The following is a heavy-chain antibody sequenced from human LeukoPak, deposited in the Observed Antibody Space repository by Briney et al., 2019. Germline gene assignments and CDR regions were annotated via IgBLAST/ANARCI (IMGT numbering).Heavy chain of an antibody. CDR3: ANTFGYNY. CDR1: GYTFTNYG. Sequence: ASVKVSCKASGYTFTNYGVTWVRQAPGQGLEWMGWINPNSGDTNCAQKFQGRVTMTRDKSISTAYLELSRLRSDDTAVYYCANTFGYNYWGQGTLVTVSS. J-gene: IGHJ4*02. V-gene: IGHV1-2*02. CDR2: INPNSGDT. D-gene: IGHD5-18*01.